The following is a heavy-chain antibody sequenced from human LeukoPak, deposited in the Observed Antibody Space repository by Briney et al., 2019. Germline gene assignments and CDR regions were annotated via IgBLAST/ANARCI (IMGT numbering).Heavy chain of an antibody. CDR3: ARVKMTRPDYV. CDR1: GGSISSYY. J-gene: IGHJ4*02. D-gene: IGHD3-10*02. CDR2: IYYSGST. V-gene: IGHV4-59*01. Sequence: PETLSLTCTASGGSISSYYWSWIRQPPGKGLEWIGYIYYSGSTNYNPSLKSRVTISVDTSKNQFSLKLSSVTAADTAVYYCARVKMTRPDYVWSQGTLVIVSS.